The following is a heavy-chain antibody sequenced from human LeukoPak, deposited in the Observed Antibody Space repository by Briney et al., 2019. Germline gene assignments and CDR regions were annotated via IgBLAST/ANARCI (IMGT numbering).Heavy chain of an antibody. D-gene: IGHD3-22*01. CDR2: IYYSGST. CDR3: AREREGAWYYYDSSGYLVDY. Sequence: SETLSLTCTVSGGSISSSSYYCGWIRQPPGKGLEWIGSIYYSGSTYYNPSLKSRVTISVDTSKNQFSLKLSSVTTADTAVYYCAREREGAWYYYDSSGYLVDYWGQGTLVTVSS. V-gene: IGHV4-39*07. J-gene: IGHJ4*02. CDR1: GGSISSSSYY.